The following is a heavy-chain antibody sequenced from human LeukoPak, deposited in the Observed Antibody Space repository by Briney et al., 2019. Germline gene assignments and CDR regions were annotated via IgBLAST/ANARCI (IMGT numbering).Heavy chain of an antibody. V-gene: IGHV3-7*03. J-gene: IGHJ4*02. D-gene: IGHD5-12*01. Sequence: GGSLRLSCAASGFTFSSYWMSWVRQAPGTGLEWVANITKDGSEKYYVDSVTGRFTISRDNAKNSLYLQMNSLRAEDTAIYYCARGKYSGNDYHFDYWGQGTLVIVSS. CDR2: ITKDGSEK. CDR1: GFTFSSYW. CDR3: ARGKYSGNDYHFDY.